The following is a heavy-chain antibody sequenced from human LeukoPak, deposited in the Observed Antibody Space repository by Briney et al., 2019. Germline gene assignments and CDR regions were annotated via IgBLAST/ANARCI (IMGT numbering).Heavy chain of an antibody. CDR2: ISYDGSNK. V-gene: IGHV3-30-3*01. J-gene: IGHJ4*02. Sequence: GGSLRLSCAASGFTFSNAWMSWVRQAPGKGLEWVAVISYDGSNKYYADSVKGRFTISRDNSKNTLYLQMNSLRAEDTAVYYCARDILRDYGGNSGRDYWGQGTLVTVSS. CDR1: GFTFSNAW. D-gene: IGHD4-23*01. CDR3: ARDILRDYGGNSGRDY.